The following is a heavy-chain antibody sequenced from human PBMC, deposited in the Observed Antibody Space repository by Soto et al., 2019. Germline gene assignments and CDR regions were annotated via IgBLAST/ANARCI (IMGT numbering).Heavy chain of an antibody. J-gene: IGHJ6*02. CDR2: IYYSGST. V-gene: IGHV4-59*01. CDR1: GGSISSYY. Sequence: TLSLTCTVSGGSISSYYWSWIRQPPGKGLEWIGYIYYSGSTNYNPSLKSRVTISVDTSKNQFSLKLSSVTAADTAVYYCASRITMVRGVIRDYYYYGMDVWGQGTTVTVSS. CDR3: ASRITMVRGVIRDYYYYGMDV. D-gene: IGHD3-10*01.